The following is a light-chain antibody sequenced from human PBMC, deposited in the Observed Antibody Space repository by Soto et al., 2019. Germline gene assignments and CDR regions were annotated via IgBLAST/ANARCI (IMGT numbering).Light chain of an antibody. J-gene: IGKJ1*01. Sequence: EILITQSPATLSVSPGERATLSCRASQSVSSNLAWYQQKPGQHPRLLIHDASTRATGVPARFSGSGSGTEFTLTISRLEPEDFAVYYCQQYGSSGTFGQGTKV. CDR1: QSVSSN. V-gene: IGKV3-15*01. CDR3: QQYGSSGT. CDR2: DAS.